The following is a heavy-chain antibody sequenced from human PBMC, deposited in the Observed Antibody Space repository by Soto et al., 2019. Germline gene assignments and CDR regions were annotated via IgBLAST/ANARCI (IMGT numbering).Heavy chain of an antibody. CDR2: IHFSGST. Sequence: QVQLQESGPGLVKPSETLSLTCTVSGGSISSYYWSWIRQAPGKGLEWIGYIHFSGSTKYNPSLNSRVPTSIDTSNNQFPLKVTSVTAADTAVYYCARQYSNAFDYWGQGTLVTVSS. D-gene: IGHD1-26*01. J-gene: IGHJ4*02. CDR3: ARQYSNAFDY. CDR1: GGSISSYY. V-gene: IGHV4-59*08.